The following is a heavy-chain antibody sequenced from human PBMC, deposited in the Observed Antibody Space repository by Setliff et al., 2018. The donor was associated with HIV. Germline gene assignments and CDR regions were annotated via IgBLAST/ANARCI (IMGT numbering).Heavy chain of an antibody. V-gene: IGHV1-46*01. CDR2: IYTNEDRT. CDR1: GYTFTSYY. CDR3: AREPSGSGHYFYFDY. J-gene: IGHJ4*02. Sequence: ASVKVSCKASGYTFTSYYIHWVRQAPGQGLEWMGIIYTNEDRTTYAQEFQGRVTMTRDTSTSTVYMELSSLRSEDTAVYYCAREPSGSGHYFYFDYWGQGTLVTVSS. D-gene: IGHD1-26*01.